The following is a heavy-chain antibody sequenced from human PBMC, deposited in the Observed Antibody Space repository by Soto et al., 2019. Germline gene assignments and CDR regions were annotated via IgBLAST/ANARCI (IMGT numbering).Heavy chain of an antibody. CDR1: GFTFSSYG. CDR2: IWYDGSNK. Sequence: GGSLRLSCAASGFTFSSYGMHWVRQAPGKGLEWVAVIWYDGSNKYYADSVKGRFTISRDNSKNTLYLQMNSLRAEDTAVYYCAKNSGAAIPESLDYWGQGTLVTVSS. J-gene: IGHJ4*02. CDR3: AKNSGAAIPESLDY. V-gene: IGHV3-33*06. D-gene: IGHD2-2*01.